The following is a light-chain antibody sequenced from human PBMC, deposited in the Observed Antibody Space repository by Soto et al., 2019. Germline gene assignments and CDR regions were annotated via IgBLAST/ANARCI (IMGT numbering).Light chain of an antibody. Sequence: EIVLTQSPATLSLSPGERATLSCRASENVYNYLAWYQQIPGQPPRLLIYDASNRAAGVPARFSGSGSGTDFTLTISSLEPEDFAVYYCQQCSDWPRTFGQGTKVEVK. CDR1: ENVYNY. J-gene: IGKJ1*01. CDR2: DAS. CDR3: QQCSDWPRT. V-gene: IGKV3-11*01.